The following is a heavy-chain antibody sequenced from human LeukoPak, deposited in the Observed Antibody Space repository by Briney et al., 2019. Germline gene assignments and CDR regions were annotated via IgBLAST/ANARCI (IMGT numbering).Heavy chain of an antibody. J-gene: IGHJ2*01. CDR1: GFTFSSYS. Sequence: GGSLRLSCAASGFTFSSYSMNWVRQAPGKGLEWVSSISSSSSYIYYADSVKGRFTISRDNSKNTLYLQMNSLRAEDTAVYYCARDYLRIYGGPEASWYFDLWGRGTLVTVSS. D-gene: IGHD4-23*01. V-gene: IGHV3-21*01. CDR3: ARDYLRIYGGPEASWYFDL. CDR2: ISSSSSYI.